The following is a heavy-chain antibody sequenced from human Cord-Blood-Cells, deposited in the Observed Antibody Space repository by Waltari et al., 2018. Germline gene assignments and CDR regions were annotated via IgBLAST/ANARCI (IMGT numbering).Heavy chain of an antibody. CDR2: IKQDGSEK. Sequence: EVQLVESGGGLVQPGGSLRLSCAASGFTFSSYWMRWVRQAPGKGLEWVANIKQDGSEKYYVDSVKGRFTISRDNAKNSLYLQMNSLRAEDTAVYYCARERGSGSYYVLYYFDYWGQGTLVTVSS. J-gene: IGHJ4*02. D-gene: IGHD1-26*01. CDR3: ARERGSGSYYVLYYFDY. V-gene: IGHV3-7*01. CDR1: GFTFSSYW.